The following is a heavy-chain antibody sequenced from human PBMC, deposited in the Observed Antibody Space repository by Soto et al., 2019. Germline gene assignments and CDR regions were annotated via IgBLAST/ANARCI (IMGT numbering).Heavy chain of an antibody. CDR1: GGSISSSSYY. CDR3: ARHYPPYSSGWRPGFDP. Sequence: PSETLSLTCTVSGGSISSSSYYWGWIRQPPGKGLEWIGSIYYSGSTYYNPSLKSRVTISVDTSKNQFSLKLSSVTAADTAVYYCARHYPPYSSGWRPGFDPWGQGTLVTVSS. D-gene: IGHD6-19*01. J-gene: IGHJ5*02. CDR2: IYYSGST. V-gene: IGHV4-39*01.